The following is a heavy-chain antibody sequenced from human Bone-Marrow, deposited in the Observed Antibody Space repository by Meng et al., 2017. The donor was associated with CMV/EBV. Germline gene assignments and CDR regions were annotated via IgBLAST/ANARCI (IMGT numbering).Heavy chain of an antibody. J-gene: IGHJ4*02. CDR2: INPKSAGT. V-gene: IGHV1-2*06. CDR3: TRTWIDSFTPGFDY. Sequence: QVRLVQSGSEAKKPGASVKVSCKTSGYTYVGHYIHWVRQAPGQGLEWMGRINPKSAGTDYVEKFQGRVTMTRDTSNTIVYMELSRLTADDTAVYYCTRTWIDSFTPGFDYWGQGSLVTVSS. D-gene: IGHD2-2*03. CDR1: GYTYVGHY.